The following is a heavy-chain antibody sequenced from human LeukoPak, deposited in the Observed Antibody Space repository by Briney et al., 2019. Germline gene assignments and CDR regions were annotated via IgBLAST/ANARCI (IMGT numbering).Heavy chain of an antibody. CDR1: GGSISSSSYY. CDR2: IYYSGST. J-gene: IGHJ4*02. D-gene: IGHD6-6*01. CDR3: ARLPLGSSGYFDY. V-gene: IGHV4-39*01. Sequence: SETLSLTCTVSGGSISSSSYYWGWIRQPPGKGLEWIGSIYYSGSTYYNPSLKSRVTISVDTSKNQFSLKLSSVTAADTAVYYCARLPLGSSGYFDYWGQGTLVTVSS.